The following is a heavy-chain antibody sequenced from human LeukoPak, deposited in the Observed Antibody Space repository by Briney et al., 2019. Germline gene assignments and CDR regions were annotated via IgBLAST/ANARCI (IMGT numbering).Heavy chain of an antibody. CDR2: FYTSGST. CDR1: GGSISSYY. J-gene: IGHJ4*02. CDR3: ARGFLGDYFGSGSYYVFDY. D-gene: IGHD3-10*01. Sequence: SETLSLTCTVSGGSISSYYWSWIRQPAGKGLEWIGRFYTSGSTKYNPSLKSRVTMSEDTSKNQFSLKLSSVTAADTAVYYCARGFLGDYFGSGSYYVFDYWGQGTLVTVSS. V-gene: IGHV4-4*07.